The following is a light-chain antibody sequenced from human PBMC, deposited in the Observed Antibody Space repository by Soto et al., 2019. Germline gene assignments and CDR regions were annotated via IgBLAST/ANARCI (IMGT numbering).Light chain of an antibody. V-gene: IGKV3-11*01. CDR1: QSVSSY. Sequence: EIVLTQSPATLSLSPGERATLSCRASQSVSSYLAWYQQKPGQAPRLLIYDASNRATGIPARFSGSGSGTDFNLTISSLEPEDFAVYYCQQRSNWTPGPFTFGPGTKVDIK. CDR3: QQRSNWTPGPFT. J-gene: IGKJ3*01. CDR2: DAS.